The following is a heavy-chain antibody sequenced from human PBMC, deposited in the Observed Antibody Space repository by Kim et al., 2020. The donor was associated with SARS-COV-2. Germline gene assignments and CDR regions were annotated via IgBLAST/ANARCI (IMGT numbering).Heavy chain of an antibody. CDR3: AKDRGSSGYSGNFDY. V-gene: IGHV3-23*01. J-gene: IGHJ4*02. CDR2: ISGGGGST. CDR1: GFTFSSYA. D-gene: IGHD3-22*01. Sequence: GGSLRLSCAASGFTFSSYAMNWVRQAPGKGLEWVSVISGGGGSTYYADSVKGRFTISRDNSKNTLYLQMNSLRAEDTAVYYCAKDRGSSGYSGNFDYWGQGTLVTVSS.